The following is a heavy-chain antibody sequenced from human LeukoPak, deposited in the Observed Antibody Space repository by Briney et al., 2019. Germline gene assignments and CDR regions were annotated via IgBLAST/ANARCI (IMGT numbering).Heavy chain of an antibody. CDR2: ISGSGGST. Sequence: GGSLRLSCAASGFTFSSYAMSRVRQAPGKGLEWVSAISGSGGSTYYADSVKGRFTISRDNSKNTLYLQMNSLRAEDTAVYYCAKDHRPGIAAAGTGGFDYWGQGTLVTVSS. D-gene: IGHD6-13*01. CDR3: AKDHRPGIAAAGTGGFDY. V-gene: IGHV3-23*01. CDR1: GFTFSSYA. J-gene: IGHJ4*02.